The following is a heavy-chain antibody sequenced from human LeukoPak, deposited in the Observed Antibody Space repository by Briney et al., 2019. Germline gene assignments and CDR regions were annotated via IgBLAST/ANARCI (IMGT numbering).Heavy chain of an antibody. CDR2: ISSSSYI. CDR1: GFTVSSNY. V-gene: IGHV3-69-1*01. J-gene: IGHJ6*03. D-gene: IGHD3-10*01. CDR3: STYYYGSGSSHYYYYMDV. Sequence: PGGSLRLSCAASGFTVSSNYMSWVRQAPGKGLEWVSSISSSSYIYYADSVKGRFTISRDNAKNSLYLQMNSLRAEDTAVYYCSTYYYGSGSSHYYYYMDVWGKGTTVTVSS.